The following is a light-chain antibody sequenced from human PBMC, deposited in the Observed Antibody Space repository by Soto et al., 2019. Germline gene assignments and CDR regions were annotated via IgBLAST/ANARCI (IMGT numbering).Light chain of an antibody. Sequence: QSVLTQPASVSGSPGQSITISCTGTSSDVGGYNYVSWYQQHPDKAPKLMIYEVSNRPSGVSNRFSGSKSGNTASLTISGLQAEDEADYYCSSYTSSSTLDYVFGTGTKVTVL. J-gene: IGLJ1*01. V-gene: IGLV2-14*01. CDR3: SSYTSSSTLDYV. CDR2: EVS. CDR1: SSDVGGYNY.